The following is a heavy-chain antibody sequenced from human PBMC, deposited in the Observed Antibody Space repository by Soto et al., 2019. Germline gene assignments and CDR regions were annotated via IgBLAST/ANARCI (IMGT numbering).Heavy chain of an antibody. J-gene: IGHJ6*02. CDR2: IIPIFGTA. V-gene: IGHV1-69*13. Sequence: SVKVSCKASGGTFSSYAISWVRQAPGQGLEWMGGIIPIFGTANYAQKFQGRVTITADESTSTAYMELSSLRSEDTAVYYCARDSGSYTPYYYYGMDVWGQGTTVTVSS. CDR1: GGTFSSYA. D-gene: IGHD1-26*01. CDR3: ARDSGSYTPYYYYGMDV.